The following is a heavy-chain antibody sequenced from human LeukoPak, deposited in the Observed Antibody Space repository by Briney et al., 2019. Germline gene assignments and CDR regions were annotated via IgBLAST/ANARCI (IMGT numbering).Heavy chain of an antibody. V-gene: IGHV4-61*01. D-gene: IGHD3-22*01. CDR1: GGSVSSGSYY. CDR2: IYYSGST. CDR3: ARVAASSGYYYYYGMDV. J-gene: IGHJ6*02. Sequence: SETLSLTCTVSGGSVSSGSYYWSWIRQPPGKGLEWIGYIYYSGSTNYNPSLKSRVTISVDTSKNQFSLKLSSVTAADTAVYYCARVAASSGYYYYYGMDVWGQGTTVTVSS.